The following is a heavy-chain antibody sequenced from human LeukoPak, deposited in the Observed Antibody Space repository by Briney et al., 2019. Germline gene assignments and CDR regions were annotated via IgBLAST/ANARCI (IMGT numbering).Heavy chain of an antibody. CDR3: ARSRLPQEYSSSSDY. D-gene: IGHD6-6*01. V-gene: IGHV1-18*01. J-gene: IGHJ4*02. CDR2: ISAYNGNT. Sequence: RASVKVSCKASGYTFTSYGISWVRQAPGQGLEWMGWISAYNGNTNYAQKLQGRVTMTTDTSTSTAYMELRSLRSDDTAVYYCARSRLPQEYSSSSDYWGQGTLVTVSS. CDR1: GYTFTSYG.